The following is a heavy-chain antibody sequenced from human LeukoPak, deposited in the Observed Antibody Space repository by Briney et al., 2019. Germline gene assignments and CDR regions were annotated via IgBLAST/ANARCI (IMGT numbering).Heavy chain of an antibody. Sequence: SETLSLTCTVSGGSISSYYWSWIRQPPGKGLEWIGYIYYSGSTNYNPSLKSRVTISVDTSKNQFSLKLSSVTAADTAVYYCASTYGTVVTPRLYYGMDVWGQGTTVTVSS. V-gene: IGHV4-59*12. CDR1: GGSISSYY. CDR2: IYYSGST. J-gene: IGHJ6*02. CDR3: ASTYGTVVTPRLYYGMDV. D-gene: IGHD4-23*01.